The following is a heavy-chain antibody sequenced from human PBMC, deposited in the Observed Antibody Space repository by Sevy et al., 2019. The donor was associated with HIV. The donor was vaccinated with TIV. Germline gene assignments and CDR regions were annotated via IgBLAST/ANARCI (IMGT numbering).Heavy chain of an antibody. V-gene: IGHV3-23*01. D-gene: IGHD3-10*01. CDR1: GFTFTNYA. CDR3: AKLPSTVMFREKGY. Sequence: GGSLRLSCAASGFTFTNYAMNWVRQAPGKGLEWVSGISDSGDTTHYAESVKGRFTISRDNSKNTVSLQMSSLRAEDTAIYYCAKLPSTVMFREKGYWGQGTRVTVSP. CDR2: ISDSGDTT. J-gene: IGHJ4*02.